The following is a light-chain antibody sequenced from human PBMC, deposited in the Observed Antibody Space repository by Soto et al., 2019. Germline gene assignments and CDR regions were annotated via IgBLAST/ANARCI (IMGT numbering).Light chain of an antibody. Sequence: DIPMTQSPSSLSASVGDRVTITCRASQSISTYLNWYQQKPGKAPKLLIYAASSLQSGVPSRFSGSGSGTDFTLIISSLQPEDFATYYCQQSYNTPRTFGGGTKVEIK. CDR1: QSISTY. CDR3: QQSYNTPRT. V-gene: IGKV1-39*01. CDR2: AAS. J-gene: IGKJ4*01.